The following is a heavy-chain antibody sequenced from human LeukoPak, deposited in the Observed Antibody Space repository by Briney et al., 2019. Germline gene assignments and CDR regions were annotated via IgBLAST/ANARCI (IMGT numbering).Heavy chain of an antibody. J-gene: IGHJ6*03. CDR2: IYYSGST. CDR3: ARLKSTRYFYMDV. D-gene: IGHD2-2*01. Sequence: SETLSLTCTVFSDSISSSSYYWGWIRQPPGKGLEWIGSIYYSGSTYFNPSLKSRVTISVDTSKNQFSLKVISVTAADTAVYYCARLKSTRYFYMDVWGKGTTVTVSS. CDR1: SDSISSSSYY. V-gene: IGHV4-39*07.